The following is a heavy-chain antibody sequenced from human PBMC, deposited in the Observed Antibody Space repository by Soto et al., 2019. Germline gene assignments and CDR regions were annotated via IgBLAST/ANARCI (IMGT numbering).Heavy chain of an antibody. J-gene: IGHJ6*03. CDR3: ARSPNYYYYMDV. CDR2: ISVYNGNT. Sequence: QVQLVQSGAEVKKPGASVKVSCKASGYTFSTYGISWVRQAPGQGLEWMGWISVYNGNTKYAQKLQGRVTMTADTSTSTAYMELRSLRSDDTAVYYCARSPNYYYYMDVWGKGITVTVSS. CDR1: GYTFSTYG. V-gene: IGHV1-18*01.